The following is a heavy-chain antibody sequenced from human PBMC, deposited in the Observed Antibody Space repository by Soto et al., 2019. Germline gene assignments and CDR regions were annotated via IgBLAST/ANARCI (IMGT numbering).Heavy chain of an antibody. CDR3: ARDRAAAGTKGWFDP. D-gene: IGHD6-13*01. Sequence: QVQLVESGGGVVQPGRSLRLSCAASGFTFSSYGMHWVRQAPGKGLEWVAVIWYVGSNKYYADSVKGRFTISRDNSKNALYLRMTSLRAEDTAVYYCARDRAAAGTKGWFDPWGQGTLVTVSS. V-gene: IGHV3-33*01. CDR2: IWYVGSNK. J-gene: IGHJ5*02. CDR1: GFTFSSYG.